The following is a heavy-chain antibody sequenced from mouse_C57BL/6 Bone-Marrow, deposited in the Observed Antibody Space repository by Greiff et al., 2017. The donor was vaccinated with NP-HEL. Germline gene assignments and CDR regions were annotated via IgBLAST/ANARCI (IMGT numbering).Heavy chain of an antibody. CDR3: TGRTGTGDY. D-gene: IGHD4-1*01. CDR1: GFTFSNYW. CDR2: IRLKSDNYAT. Sequence: EVQLVESGGGLVQPGGSMKLSCVASGFTFSNYWMNWVRQSPEKGLEWVAQIRLKSDNYATPYAESVKGRFTISRDDSKSSVYLQMNNLRAEDTGIYYCTGRTGTGDYWGQGTTLTVSS. V-gene: IGHV6-3*01. J-gene: IGHJ2*01.